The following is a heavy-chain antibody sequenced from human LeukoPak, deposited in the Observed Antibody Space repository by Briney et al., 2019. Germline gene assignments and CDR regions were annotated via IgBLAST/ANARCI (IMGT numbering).Heavy chain of an antibody. D-gene: IGHD4-17*01. V-gene: IGHV4-59*02. CDR3: ARYPTTVPTSY. CDR2: IYYSGST. J-gene: IGHJ4*02. Sequence: SETLSLTCTVSGGSVSSYYWSWIRQPPGKGLEWIGYIYYSGSTNYNPSLKSRVTISVDTSKNQFSLKLSSVTAADTAVYYCARYPTTVPTSYWGQGTLVTVSS. CDR1: GGSVSSYY.